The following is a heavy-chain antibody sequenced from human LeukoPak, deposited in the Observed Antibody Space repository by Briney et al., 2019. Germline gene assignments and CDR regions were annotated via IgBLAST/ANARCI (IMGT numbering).Heavy chain of an antibody. CDR2: IYTTGIT. J-gene: IGHJ4*02. CDR1: GGSISSYY. CDR3: ARDGYYYDSSGYYF. D-gene: IGHD3-22*01. Sequence: SETLSLTCTVSGGSISSYYWSWIRQPAGKGLEWIGRIYTTGITNYNPSLKSRVTMLVDTSKNQFSLKLTSVTAADTAVYYCARDGYYYDSSGYYFWGQGTLVTVSS. V-gene: IGHV4-4*07.